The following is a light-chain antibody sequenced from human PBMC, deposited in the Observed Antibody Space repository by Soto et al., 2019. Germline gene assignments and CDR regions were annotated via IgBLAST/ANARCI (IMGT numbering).Light chain of an antibody. CDR1: QSVSSRY. CDR2: GAS. CDR3: QQSYTLFT. J-gene: IGKJ3*01. Sequence: EIVLTQSPGTLSLSPGERATLSCRASQSVSSRYLAWYQQKLGQPPRLLIYGASSRATGIPDRFSGSGSGTDFTLTISRLEPEDFATYYCQQSYTLFTFGPGTKVDIK. V-gene: IGKV3-20*01.